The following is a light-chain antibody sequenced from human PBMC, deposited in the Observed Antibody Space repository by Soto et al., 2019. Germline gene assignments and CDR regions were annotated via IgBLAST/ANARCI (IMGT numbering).Light chain of an antibody. V-gene: IGLV2-14*03. CDR2: DVS. Sequence: QSVLTQPASVSGSPGQSIAISCTGTSSDIGAYNWVSWYQQHPGKAPKLMIYDVSYRPSGVSNRVSGSISGNTASLTISGLQAEDEAVYYCISYTRSDTYVFGSGTKLTVL. CDR1: SSDIGAYNW. J-gene: IGLJ1*01. CDR3: ISYTRSDTYV.